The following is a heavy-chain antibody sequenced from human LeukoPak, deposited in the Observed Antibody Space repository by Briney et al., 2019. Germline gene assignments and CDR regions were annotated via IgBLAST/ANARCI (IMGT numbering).Heavy chain of an antibody. J-gene: IGHJ3*02. V-gene: IGHV1-18*01. CDR3: ARGATVVTRAFDI. Sequence: ASVKVSCKASGYTFTTYTITWVRQAPGQGLQWMGWITTHNGNTDYAQKFQDRITMTTDTSTSTAFMELRSLRSDDTAVYYCARGATVVTRAFDIWGQGTIVTVSS. D-gene: IGHD4-23*01. CDR2: ITTHNGNT. CDR1: GYTFTTYT.